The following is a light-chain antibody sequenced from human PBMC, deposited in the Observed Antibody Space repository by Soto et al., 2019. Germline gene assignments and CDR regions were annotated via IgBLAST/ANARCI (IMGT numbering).Light chain of an antibody. CDR3: QQSHTTPYT. CDR1: QGIRSD. Sequence: AIQMTQSPSSLSASVGDRVTITCRASQGIRSDLAWYQQKPGKAPNLLIYAASHLRSGVPSRFSGSGSGANFTLTISSLQPEDCATYYCQQSHTTPYTFGQGTKLEI. V-gene: IGKV1-6*01. J-gene: IGKJ2*01. CDR2: AAS.